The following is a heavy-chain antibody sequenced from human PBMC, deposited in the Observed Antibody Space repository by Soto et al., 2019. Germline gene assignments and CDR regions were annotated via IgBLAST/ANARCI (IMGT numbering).Heavy chain of an antibody. J-gene: IGHJ4*02. Sequence: GASVKVSCKVSGYTLTELSMHWVRQAPGKGLEWMGGFDPEDADTIYAQKFQGRVTMTEDTSTDTAYMELSNLRSEDTAVYYCATLKSDLGLSGNYFNCFDYWGQGTLVTVSS. D-gene: IGHD3-10*01. V-gene: IGHV1-24*01. CDR1: GYTLTELS. CDR2: FDPEDADT. CDR3: ATLKSDLGLSGNYFNCFDY.